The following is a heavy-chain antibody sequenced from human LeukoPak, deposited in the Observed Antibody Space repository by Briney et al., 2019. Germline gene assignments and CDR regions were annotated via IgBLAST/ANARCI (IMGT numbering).Heavy chain of an antibody. CDR1: GLTFSSYA. CDR3: ARSGIAAADFYYYYMGV. D-gene: IGHD6-13*01. Sequence: PGGSLRLSCAASGLTFSSYAMHWVRQAPGKGLEWVAVISYDGSNKYYADSVKGRFTISRDNSKNTLYLQMNSLRAEDTAVYYCARSGIAAADFYYYYMGVWGKGTTVTVSS. J-gene: IGHJ6*03. V-gene: IGHV3-30*04. CDR2: ISYDGSNK.